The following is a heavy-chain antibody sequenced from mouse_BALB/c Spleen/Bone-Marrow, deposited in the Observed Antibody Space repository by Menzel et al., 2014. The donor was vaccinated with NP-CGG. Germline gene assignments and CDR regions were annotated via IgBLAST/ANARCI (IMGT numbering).Heavy chain of an antibody. CDR3: ARGNYYGNLDY. V-gene: IGHV4-1*02. CDR2: INPDSRTI. Sequence: EVKLQESGGGLVQPGGSPKLSCAASGFDFRRYWMSWVRQAPGKGLQWIGEINPDSRTINYTPSLKDKFIISRDNAKNTLYLQMSKVRSEDTALYYCARGNYYGNLDYWGQGTTLTVSS. D-gene: IGHD2-1*01. CDR1: GFDFRRYW. J-gene: IGHJ2*01.